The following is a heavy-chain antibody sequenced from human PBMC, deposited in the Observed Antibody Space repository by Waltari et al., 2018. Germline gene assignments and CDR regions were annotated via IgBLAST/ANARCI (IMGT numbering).Heavy chain of an antibody. CDR3: ARGPPYYYDSSGYYFDY. V-gene: IGHV1-8*03. CDR1: GYTFTSYD. Sequence: QVQLVQSGAEVKKPGASVKVSCKASGYTFTSYDINWVRQATGKGLEWMGWINPNSGNTGYAQKFQGRVTITRNTSISTAYMELSSLRSEDTAVYYCARGPPYYYDSSGYYFDYWGQGTLVTVSS. D-gene: IGHD3-22*01. J-gene: IGHJ4*02. CDR2: INPNSGNT.